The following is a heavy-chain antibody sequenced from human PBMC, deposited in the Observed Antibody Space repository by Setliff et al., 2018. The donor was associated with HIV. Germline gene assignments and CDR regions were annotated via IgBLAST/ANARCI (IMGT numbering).Heavy chain of an antibody. D-gene: IGHD4-4*01. CDR2: VSPSIGNS. Sequence: ASVKVSCKASGYSFTKYEINWVRQAPGQGLEWLGWVSPSIGNSDFAQKFKGRISLTTDTSIRTAYMELRSLRSDDTAVYYCARDVDYTDAFDIWGQGTMVTVSS. CDR1: GYSFTKYE. J-gene: IGHJ3*02. CDR3: ARDVDYTDAFDI. V-gene: IGHV1-8*01.